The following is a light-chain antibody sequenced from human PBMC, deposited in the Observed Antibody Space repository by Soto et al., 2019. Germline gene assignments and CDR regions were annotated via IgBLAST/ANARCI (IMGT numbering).Light chain of an antibody. CDR1: QSVNKRY. CDR3: QQHGRSPGVT. CDR2: GAS. Sequence: DIVLTQSPDTLSLSPGERATLSCRASQSVNKRYFAWYQQMPGQAPRLLIFGASSRATGIPARFSGSGSGTDFTLTISRLEPEDFAVYYCQQHGRSPGVTFGGGTKVEIK. J-gene: IGKJ4*01. V-gene: IGKV3-20*01.